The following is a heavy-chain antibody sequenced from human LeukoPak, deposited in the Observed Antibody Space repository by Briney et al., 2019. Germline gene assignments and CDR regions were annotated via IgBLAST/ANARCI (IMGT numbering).Heavy chain of an antibody. V-gene: IGHV3-23*01. Sequence: PGGSLRLSCAASGFTFSSYAMSWVRQAPGKGLEWVSAISGSGGSTYYAESVKGRFTVSRDTSKNTLYVQMNSLRAEDTAIYYCAKVDGELLCGGLDYWGQGTLVTVSS. J-gene: IGHJ4*02. CDR1: GFTFSSYA. CDR2: ISGSGGST. CDR3: AKVDGELLCGGLDY. D-gene: IGHD3-10*01.